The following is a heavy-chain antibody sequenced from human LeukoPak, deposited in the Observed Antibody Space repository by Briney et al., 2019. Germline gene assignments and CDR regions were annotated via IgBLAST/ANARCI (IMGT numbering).Heavy chain of an antibody. Sequence: EPGGSLRLSCAASGFIFSSYAMSWVRQAPGKGLEWVSSVSGGGGSTYYADSVKGRFTISRDNSKSTLFLQMNSLRAEDTAVYYCAKSSYYDSSGYYREYYFDYWGQGTLVTVSS. CDR2: VSGGGGST. D-gene: IGHD3-22*01. V-gene: IGHV3-23*01. J-gene: IGHJ4*02. CDR3: AKSSYYDSSGYYREYYFDY. CDR1: GFIFSSYA.